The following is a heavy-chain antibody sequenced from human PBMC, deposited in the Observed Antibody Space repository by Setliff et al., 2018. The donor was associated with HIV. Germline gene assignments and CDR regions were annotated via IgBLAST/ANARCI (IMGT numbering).Heavy chain of an antibody. CDR2: VSQSGST. CDR1: GVSINRTDHY. D-gene: IGHD2-21*01. CDR3: ARVPVAGANWFDP. J-gene: IGHJ5*02. V-gene: IGHV4-39*01. Sequence: SETLSLTCSVSGVSINRTDHYWGWIRQSPGKRLEWIGSVSQSGSTYYSPSLKSRITISVDRSKNLFSLNLISVTAADQGVYYCARVPVAGANWFDPWGLGTLVTVSS.